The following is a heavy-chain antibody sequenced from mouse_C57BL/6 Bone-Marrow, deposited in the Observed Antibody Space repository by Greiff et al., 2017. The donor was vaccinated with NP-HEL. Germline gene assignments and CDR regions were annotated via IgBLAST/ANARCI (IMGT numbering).Heavy chain of an antibody. V-gene: IGHV14-4*01. CDR3: TTWRLTTVAED. CDR2: IDPENGDT. CDR1: GFNIKDDY. D-gene: IGHD1-1*01. Sequence: VQLQQPGAELVRPGASVKLSCTASGFNIKDDYMHWVKQRPEQGLEWIGWIDPENGDTEYASKFQGKATITADTSSNTAYLQLSSLTSEDTAVYYCTTWRLTTVAEDWGQGTTLTVSS. J-gene: IGHJ2*01.